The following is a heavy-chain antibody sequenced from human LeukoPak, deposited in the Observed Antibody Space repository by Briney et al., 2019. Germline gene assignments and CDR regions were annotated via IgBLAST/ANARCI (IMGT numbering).Heavy chain of an antibody. CDR2: INHSGST. V-gene: IGHV4-34*01. CDR1: GGSFRGYY. D-gene: IGHD6-13*01. Sequence: PSETLSLTCAVYGGSFRGYYWSWIRQPPGKGLEWIGEINHSGSTNYNPSLKSRVTISVDTSKNQFSLKLSSVTAADTAVYYCARGSIAAAGTRGRNWFDPWGQGTLVTVSS. CDR3: ARGSIAAAGTRGRNWFDP. J-gene: IGHJ5*02.